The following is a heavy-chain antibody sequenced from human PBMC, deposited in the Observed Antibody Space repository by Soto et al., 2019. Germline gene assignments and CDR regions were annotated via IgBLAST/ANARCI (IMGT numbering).Heavy chain of an antibody. CDR2: ISGSATQT. CDR1: GFTFRNYA. Sequence: EVQLLESGGGLVQPGGSLRLSCAASGFTFRNYAMSWVRQAPGKGLEWDSTISGSATQTYYADSVKGRFTISRDNSYNTLYLQLNSLRAEDSAVYYCARVRWFADLSVDYWGQGTLVTVSS. V-gene: IGHV3-23*01. CDR3: ARVRWFADLSVDY. D-gene: IGHD3-10*01. J-gene: IGHJ4*02.